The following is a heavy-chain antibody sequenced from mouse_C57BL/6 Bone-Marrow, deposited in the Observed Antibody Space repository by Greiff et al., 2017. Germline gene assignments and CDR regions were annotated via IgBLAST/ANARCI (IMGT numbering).Heavy chain of an antibody. D-gene: IGHD2-4*01. Sequence: QVQLQQSGAELVRPGASVKLSCKASGYTFTDYYINWVKQRPGQGLEWIARIYPGSGNTYYNEKFKGKATLTAEKSSSTAYMQLSSLTSEDSAVYFCAKGGASDYAAGGYYFDYWGQGTTLTVSS. CDR1: GYTFTDYY. CDR3: AKGGASDYAAGGYYFDY. J-gene: IGHJ2*01. CDR2: IYPGSGNT. V-gene: IGHV1-76*01.